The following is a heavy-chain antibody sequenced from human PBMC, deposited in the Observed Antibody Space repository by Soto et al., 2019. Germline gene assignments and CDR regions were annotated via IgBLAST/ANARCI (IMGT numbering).Heavy chain of an antibody. D-gene: IGHD3-10*01. CDR3: ASGELLLS. CDR1: GGSFSGYY. V-gene: IGHV4-31*11. J-gene: IGHJ4*02. Sequence: PSETLSLTCAVYGGSFSGYYWSWIRQHPGKGLEWIGYIYYSGSTYYNPSLKSRVTISVDTSKNQFSLKLSSVTAADTAVYYCASGELLLSWGQGTLVTVSS. CDR2: IYYSGST.